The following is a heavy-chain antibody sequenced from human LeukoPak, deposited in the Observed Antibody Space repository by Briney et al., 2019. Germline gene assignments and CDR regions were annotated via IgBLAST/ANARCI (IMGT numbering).Heavy chain of an antibody. J-gene: IGHJ5*01. CDR2: ISGRGGNT. CDR3: ATGYSDSLRSPLDS. D-gene: IGHD3-22*01. Sequence: GVSLRLSCAASGLTFNNYALTWIRQAPGKGLEWVSSISGRGGNTYYADSVKGRFTISRDDSKNTLFLQMNSLRAEDTAVYYCATGYSDSLRSPLDSWGQGTLVPVSS. V-gene: IGHV3-23*01. CDR1: GLTFNNYA.